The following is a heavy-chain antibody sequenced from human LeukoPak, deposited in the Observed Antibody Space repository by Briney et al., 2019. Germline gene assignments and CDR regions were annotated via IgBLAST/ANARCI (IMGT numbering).Heavy chain of an antibody. J-gene: IGHJ4*02. D-gene: IGHD2-15*01. V-gene: IGHV3-74*01. CDR2: INPDGRTT. CDR3: VRDLGGSDDY. Sequence: GGSLRLSCAAAGFTLSTYWMHWVRQAPGKGLVWVSHINPDGRTTRYANSVTGRFTISRDNAKNTADLQMSSLRAEDTAVYYCVRDLGGSDDYWGQGTLVTVSS. CDR1: GFTLSTYW.